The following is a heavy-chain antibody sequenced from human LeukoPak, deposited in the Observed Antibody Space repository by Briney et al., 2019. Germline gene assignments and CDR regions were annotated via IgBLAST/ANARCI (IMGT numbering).Heavy chain of an antibody. J-gene: IGHJ4*02. V-gene: IGHV3-23*01. Sequence: GGSLRLSCAASGFTFSSYAMSWVRQAPGKGLEWVSAISGSGGSTYYADSVKGRFTISRDNSKNTLYLQMNSLRAEDTAVYYCARGNFWSGYPYFDYWGQGTLVTVSS. D-gene: IGHD3-3*01. CDR3: ARGNFWSGYPYFDY. CDR1: GFTFSSYA. CDR2: ISGSGGST.